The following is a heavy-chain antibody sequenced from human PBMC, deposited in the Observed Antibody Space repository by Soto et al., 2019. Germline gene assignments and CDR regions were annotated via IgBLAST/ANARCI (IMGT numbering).Heavy chain of an antibody. CDR3: ARAFPYYDILTGYPRGPFDP. D-gene: IGHD3-9*01. CDR2: INHSGST. V-gene: IGHV4-34*01. Sequence: QVQLQQWGAGLLKPSETLSLTCAVYGGSFSGYYWSWIRQPPGKGLEWIGEINHSGSTNHNPSLKSRVTISVDTSKNQFSLKLSSVTAADTAVYYCARAFPYYDILTGYPRGPFDPWGQGTLVTVSS. CDR1: GGSFSGYY. J-gene: IGHJ5*02.